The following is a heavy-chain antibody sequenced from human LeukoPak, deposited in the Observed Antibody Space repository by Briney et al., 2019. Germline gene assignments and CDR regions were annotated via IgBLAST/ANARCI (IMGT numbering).Heavy chain of an antibody. D-gene: IGHD6-19*01. CDR2: ISYSRSS. Sequence: PSETLSLTCTVSGASITTYYWSWLRQSPGKGLEWIGYISYSRSSNYNPSLTSRVTISVDTSKNQFSLTLTSVTAADTAVYYCTRGERLGLDSWGQGTLVTVSS. CDR3: TRGERLGLDS. V-gene: IGHV4-59*01. CDR1: GASITTYY. J-gene: IGHJ4*02.